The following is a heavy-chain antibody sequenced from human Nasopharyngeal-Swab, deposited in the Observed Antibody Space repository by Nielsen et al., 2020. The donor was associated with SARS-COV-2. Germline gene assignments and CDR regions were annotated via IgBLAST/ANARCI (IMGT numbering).Heavy chain of an antibody. Sequence: GESLKISCAASGFTFSSYAMHWVRQAPGKGLEWVAVISYDGSNKYYADSVKGRFTISRDNSKNTLYLQMNSLRAEDTAVYYCARLFLGMDVWGQETTVTVSS. CDR2: ISYDGSNK. J-gene: IGHJ6*02. CDR3: ARLFLGMDV. D-gene: IGHD2-21*01. V-gene: IGHV3-30-3*01. CDR1: GFTFSSYA.